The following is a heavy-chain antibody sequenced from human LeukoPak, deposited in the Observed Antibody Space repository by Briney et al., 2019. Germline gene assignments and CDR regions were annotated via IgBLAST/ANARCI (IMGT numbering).Heavy chain of an antibody. Sequence: PGGSLRLSCTASGFTFVNNYMTWVRQAPGKGLEWVANIKEDASATAYVGSVKGRFTISRENARNSLYLQMNSLRAADTAVYYCARWSYSSGWFIDNWGQGTLVTVSS. CDR2: IKEDASAT. CDR1: GFTFVNNY. CDR3: ARWSYSSGWFIDN. V-gene: IGHV3-7*01. J-gene: IGHJ4*02. D-gene: IGHD6-19*01.